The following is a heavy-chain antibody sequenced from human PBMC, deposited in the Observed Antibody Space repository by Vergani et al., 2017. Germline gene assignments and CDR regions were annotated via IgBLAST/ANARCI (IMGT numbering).Heavy chain of an antibody. V-gene: IGHV3-23*01. D-gene: IGHD2-2*01. CDR3: AKDIHCSSTSCPLGAFDI. CDR1: GFTFSNYA. J-gene: IGHJ3*02. Sequence: EVQLLESGGGLVQPGGSLRLSCAASGFTFSNYAMSWVRQAPGKGLEWVSAISSSGDSTYYADSVKGRFTISRDNAKNSLYLQMNSLRAEDTALYYCAKDIHCSSTSCPLGAFDIWGQGTMVTVSS. CDR2: ISSSGDST.